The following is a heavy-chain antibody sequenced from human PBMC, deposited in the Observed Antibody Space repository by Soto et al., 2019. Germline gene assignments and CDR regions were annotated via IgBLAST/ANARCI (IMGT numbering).Heavy chain of an antibody. J-gene: IGHJ4*02. CDR1: GYTFTSYY. CDR2: INPSGGGI. V-gene: IGHV1-46*01. CDR3: ARDSTLAY. Sequence: ASVKVSCKSSGYTFTSYYMHWVRQAPGQGLEWMGIINPSGGGISYAQKFQGRVTMTRDTSTSTVYMELSSLSSEDTAMYYCARDSTLAYWGQGTLVTVS.